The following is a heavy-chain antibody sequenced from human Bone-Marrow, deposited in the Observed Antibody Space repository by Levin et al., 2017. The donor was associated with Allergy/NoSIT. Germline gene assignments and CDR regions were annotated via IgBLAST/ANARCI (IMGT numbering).Heavy chain of an antibody. D-gene: IGHD2-15*01. CDR2: FDPEDGEI. J-gene: IGHJ1*01. V-gene: IGHV1-24*01. CDR1: GDTLTELS. CDR3: ATHVRDFRSDTPYFEH. Sequence: GASVKVSCKVSGDTLTELSMHWVRQAPGKGLEWMGGFDPEDGEIIYAQKFQGRVTLTDDTSTDTAYMELNSLRSEDTALYYCATHVRDFRSDTPYFEHWGQGTLVTVSS.